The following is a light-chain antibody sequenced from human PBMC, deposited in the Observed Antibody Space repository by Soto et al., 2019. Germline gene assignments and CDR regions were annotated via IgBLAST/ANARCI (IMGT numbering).Light chain of an antibody. V-gene: IGKV3-11*01. CDR3: QQRSNWPLSIT. CDR1: QSVGSD. Sequence: EIVMTQSPATLSVSPGERATLSCRASQSVGSDLAWYQQKPGQAPRLVIYDSFNRATGIPARFSGSGSGTDLTLTISSLEPEDFAVYYCQQRSNWPLSITFGQGTRLEIK. CDR2: DSF. J-gene: IGKJ5*01.